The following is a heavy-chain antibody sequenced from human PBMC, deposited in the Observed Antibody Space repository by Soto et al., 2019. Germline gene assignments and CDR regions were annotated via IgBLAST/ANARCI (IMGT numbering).Heavy chain of an antibody. J-gene: IGHJ6*02. CDR3: ARDLTQKHYDILTGPDDGMDV. Sequence: SVKVSCKASGGTFSSYAISWVRQAPGQGLEWMGGIIPIFGTANYAQKFQGRVTITADESTSTAYMELSSLRSEDTAVYYCARDLTQKHYDILTGPDDGMDVWGQGTTVTVSS. CDR2: IIPIFGTA. CDR1: GGTFSSYA. V-gene: IGHV1-69*13. D-gene: IGHD3-9*01.